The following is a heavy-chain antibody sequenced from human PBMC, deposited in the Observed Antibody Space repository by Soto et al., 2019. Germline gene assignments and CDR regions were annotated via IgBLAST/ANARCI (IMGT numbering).Heavy chain of an antibody. D-gene: IGHD3-22*01. CDR1: GFTFSSYA. CDR2: ISHDGNNK. J-gene: IGHJ4*02. CDR3: AIDVVMTLEY. V-gene: IGHV3-30*14. Sequence: QVHLVESGGGVVQPGRSLRLSCAASGFTFSSYAIHWVRQAPGKGLEWVAVISHDGNNKYYADSVKGRFTISRDSSKNTVSLQMKTLTAEDTALYYCAIDVVMTLEYWGQGTLVIVSS.